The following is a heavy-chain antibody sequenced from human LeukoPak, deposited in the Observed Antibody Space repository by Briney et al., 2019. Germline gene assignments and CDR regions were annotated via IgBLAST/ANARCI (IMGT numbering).Heavy chain of an antibody. V-gene: IGHV3-30*18. CDR2: ISYDGSNK. CDR1: GFTFSSYG. Sequence: PGRSLRLSCAASGFTFSSYGMHWVRQAPGKGLEWVAVISYDGSNKYYADSVKGRFTISRDNYKNTLYLQMTSLRAEDTAVYYCAKDRGDYWGQGTLVTVSS. J-gene: IGHJ4*02. CDR3: AKDRGDY.